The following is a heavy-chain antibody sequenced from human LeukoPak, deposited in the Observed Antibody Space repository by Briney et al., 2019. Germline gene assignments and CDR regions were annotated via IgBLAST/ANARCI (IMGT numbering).Heavy chain of an antibody. J-gene: IGHJ3*02. CDR1: GFTFSSYV. CDR2: IDYEGGNI. V-gene: IGHV3-30-3*01. Sequence: GRSLRLSCAASGFTFSSYVMLWVRQAPGRGLEWVAVIDYEGGNIFYGGSVKGRFNIYRESHKHTLFAQMNSMRAEDTAVYYCARAIIESSGWDRAFDIWGQGTMVTVSS. D-gene: IGHD3-22*01. CDR3: ARAIIESSGWDRAFDI.